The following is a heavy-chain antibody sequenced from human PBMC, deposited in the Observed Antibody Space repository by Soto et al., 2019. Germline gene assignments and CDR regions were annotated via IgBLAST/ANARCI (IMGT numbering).Heavy chain of an antibody. D-gene: IGHD7-27*01. V-gene: IGHV4-39*01. CDR2: IYYSGST. Sequence: SETLSLTCTVSGGSISSSSYYWGWIRQPPGKGLEWIGSIYYSGSTYYNPSLKSRVTISVDTSKNQFSLKLSSVTAADTAVYYCASSPQVTGEAFDIWGQGTMVTVSS. J-gene: IGHJ3*02. CDR1: GGSISSSSYY. CDR3: ASSPQVTGEAFDI.